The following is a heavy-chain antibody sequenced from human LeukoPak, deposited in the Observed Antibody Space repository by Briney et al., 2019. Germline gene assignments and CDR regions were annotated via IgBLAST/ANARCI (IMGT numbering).Heavy chain of an antibody. J-gene: IGHJ6*03. CDR3: ASDAAGATGYYYYMDV. D-gene: IGHD1-26*01. CDR1: GGTFSSYA. V-gene: IGHV1-69*05. Sequence: SVKVSCKASGGTFSSYAISWVRQAPGQGLEWMRGIIPIFGTANYAQKFQGRVTITTDESTSTAYMELSSLRSEDTAVYYCASDAAGATGYYYYMDVWGKGTTVTVSS. CDR2: IIPIFGTA.